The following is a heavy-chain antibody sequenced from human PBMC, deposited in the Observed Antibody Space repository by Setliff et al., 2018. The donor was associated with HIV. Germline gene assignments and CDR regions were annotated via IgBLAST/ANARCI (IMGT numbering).Heavy chain of an antibody. CDR3: TKKGPKGQWLVDLYFDS. V-gene: IGHV4-39*02. CDR2: ISHGST. J-gene: IGHJ4*02. CDR1: GGSITSSTYY. D-gene: IGHD6-19*01. Sequence: TVSGGSITSSTYYWGWIRQPPGKGLEYIGSISHGSTYYTPSLDSRVTISRDNSENTLYLQMNSLRADDTAVYYCTKKGPKGQWLVDLYFDSWGQGTLVTVSS.